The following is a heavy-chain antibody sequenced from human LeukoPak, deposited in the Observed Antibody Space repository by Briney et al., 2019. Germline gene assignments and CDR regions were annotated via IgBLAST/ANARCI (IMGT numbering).Heavy chain of an antibody. D-gene: IGHD1-20*01. CDR2: IHSSGDYI. CDR3: AREYNSRATFDY. Sequence: GRSLRLSCAASASGVAFTSHSMNWVRQAPGKGLEWISYIHSSGDYIFYADSVKGRFTVSRDNARTSLYLQMNSLRAEDTAIYYCAREYNSRATFDYWGQGTLVTVSS. CDR1: ASGVAFTSHS. J-gene: IGHJ4*02. V-gene: IGHV3-21*05.